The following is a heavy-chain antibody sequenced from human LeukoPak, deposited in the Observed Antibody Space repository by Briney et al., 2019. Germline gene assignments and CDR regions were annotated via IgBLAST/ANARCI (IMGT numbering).Heavy chain of an antibody. D-gene: IGHD3-16*01. J-gene: IGHJ2*01. Sequence: GTSLRLSCAGSGLSFSSTGMHCVRQVPGKGLEWVAVIYYDGSNKYYSDSVRGRFTISKDNSKNMLDLQMNSLRAEDTGVYYCATHGGSWGPGYLDLWGRGTLVTVSS. V-gene: IGHV3-33*01. CDR1: GLSFSSTG. CDR2: IYYDGSNK. CDR3: ATHGGSWGPGYLDL.